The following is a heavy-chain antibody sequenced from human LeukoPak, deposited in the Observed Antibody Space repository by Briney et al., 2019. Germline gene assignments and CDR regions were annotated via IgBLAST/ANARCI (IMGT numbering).Heavy chain of an antibody. Sequence: PGGSLRLSCAVSGFSFSSFWMSWVRQAPGKGLEWVANKNQDGSEKYYVDSVKGRFTISRDNAKNSLYLQMNSLRAEDTAVYYCVRTYFDWYFDLWGPGTLVSVSS. CDR3: VRTYFDWYFDL. CDR2: KNQDGSEK. J-gene: IGHJ2*01. D-gene: IGHD2/OR15-2a*01. V-gene: IGHV3-7*01. CDR1: GFSFSSFW.